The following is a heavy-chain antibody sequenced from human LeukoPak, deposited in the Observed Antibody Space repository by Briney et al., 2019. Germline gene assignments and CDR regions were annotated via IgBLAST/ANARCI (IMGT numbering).Heavy chain of an antibody. J-gene: IGHJ4*02. V-gene: IGHV3-30*18. D-gene: IGHD3-9*01. CDR1: GFTFSSYG. CDR3: AKSRKLRYFDWLSLWGDLDY. Sequence: GGSLRLSCAASGFTFSSYGMHWVRQAPGKGLEWVAVISYDGSNKYYADSVKGRFTISRDNSKNTLYLQMNSLRAEDTAVYYCAKSRKLRYFDWLSLWGDLDYWGQGTLVTVSS. CDR2: ISYDGSNK.